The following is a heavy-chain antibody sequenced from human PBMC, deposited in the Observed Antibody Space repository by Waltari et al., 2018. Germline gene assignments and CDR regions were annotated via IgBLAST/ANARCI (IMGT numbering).Heavy chain of an antibody. D-gene: IGHD2-8*02. V-gene: IGHV3-74*01. CDR1: GFPFRHYR. Sequence: EEQLVESGGGLVQPGGSLRLSCAASGFPFRHYRLHSVRKAPGKGPVWVSRINSAASTTNYADSVKGRFTISRDNAKNTLYLQMDSLRVEDTAVYYCARGSPSYWALGLWGQGILVTVSS. J-gene: IGHJ4*02. CDR2: INSAASTT. CDR3: ARGSPSYWALGL.